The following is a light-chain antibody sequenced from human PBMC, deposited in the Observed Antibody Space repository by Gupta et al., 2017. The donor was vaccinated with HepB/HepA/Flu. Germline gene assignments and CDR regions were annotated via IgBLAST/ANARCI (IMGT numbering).Light chain of an antibody. Sequence: DIVMTQSPLSLPATPGEPASISCRSSQSLLHSNGYNYLDWYLQKPGQSPQLLIYLGSNRASGVPDRFSGSGSGTDFTLKISRVEAEDVGVYYCMQALQTLGFTFGPGTKVDIK. V-gene: IGKV2-28*01. CDR1: QSLLHSNGYNY. CDR3: MQALQTLGFT. CDR2: LGS. J-gene: IGKJ3*01.